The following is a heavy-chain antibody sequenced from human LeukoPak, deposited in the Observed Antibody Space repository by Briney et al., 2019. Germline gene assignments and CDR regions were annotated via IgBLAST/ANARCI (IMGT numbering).Heavy chain of an antibody. V-gene: IGHV3-23*01. CDR2: LSGSGIST. D-gene: IGHD5-18*01. J-gene: IGHJ5*02. Sequence: GGSLRLSCAASGFPFSNNAMTWVRQAPGKGLEWVSALSGSGISTYYADSVKGRFTISRDNSNNTLFLQMNSLRAEDTAVYYCALDRGYSSGIRAWGQGALVIVSS. CDR3: ALDRGYSSGIRA. CDR1: GFPFSNNA.